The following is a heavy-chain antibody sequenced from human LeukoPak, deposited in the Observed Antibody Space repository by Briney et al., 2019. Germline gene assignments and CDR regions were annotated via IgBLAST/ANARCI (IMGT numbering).Heavy chain of an antibody. J-gene: IGHJ4*02. D-gene: IGHD6-19*01. V-gene: IGHV3-73*01. CDR1: GFTFSGSA. Sequence: GGSLRLSCAASGFTFSGSAMHWVRQASGKGLEWVGRIRSKANSYATAYAASVKGRFTISRDDSKNTAYLQMNSLRAEDTAVYYCAKEGGYGGWYPYYFDYWGQGTLVTVSS. CDR3: AKEGGYGGWYPYYFDY. CDR2: IRSKANSYAT.